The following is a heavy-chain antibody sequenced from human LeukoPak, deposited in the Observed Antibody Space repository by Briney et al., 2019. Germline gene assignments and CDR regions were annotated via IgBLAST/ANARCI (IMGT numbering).Heavy chain of an antibody. CDR3: ARDMGY. CDR1: GFTFSSYS. CDR2: ISSYSGTI. V-gene: IGHV3-48*02. Sequence: GGSLRLSCAASGFTFSSYSMNWVRQAPGKGLEWVSYISSYSGTISYADSVKGRFAISRDNAKNSLYLQMNSLRDEDTAIYYWARDMGYWAREPLVTVSS. D-gene: IGHD3-10*01. J-gene: IGHJ4*02.